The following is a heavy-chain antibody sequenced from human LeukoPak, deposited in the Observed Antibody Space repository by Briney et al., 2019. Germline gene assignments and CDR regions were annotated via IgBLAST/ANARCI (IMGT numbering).Heavy chain of an antibody. CDR2: ISSCSNYI. CDR1: GFTFSSYS. D-gene: IGHD6-19*01. Sequence: GGSLRLSCAASGFTFSSYSMNWVRQAPGKGLEWVSSISSCSNYIYFADSVKGRFTISRDNAKNSLYLQMNSLRAEDTAVYYCARDRRAVADAFDIWGQGTMVTVSS. J-gene: IGHJ3*02. CDR3: ARDRRAVADAFDI. V-gene: IGHV3-21*01.